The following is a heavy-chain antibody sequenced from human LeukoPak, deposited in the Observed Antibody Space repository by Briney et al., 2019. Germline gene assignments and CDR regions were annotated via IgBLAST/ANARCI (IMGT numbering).Heavy chain of an antibody. J-gene: IGHJ4*02. CDR1: GYTFTSYD. CDR3: ARVLAYCGRYCYSYF. Sequence: ASVKVSCKASGYTFTSYDINWVRQAPGQGLEWMGRMNPNSGNTGYAQKFQGRVTMTRDTSISTAYMELSRLTSEDTAVYYCARVLAYCGRYCYSYFRGQGTLGTVS. D-gene: IGHD2-21*01. V-gene: IGHV1-8*01. CDR2: MNPNSGNT.